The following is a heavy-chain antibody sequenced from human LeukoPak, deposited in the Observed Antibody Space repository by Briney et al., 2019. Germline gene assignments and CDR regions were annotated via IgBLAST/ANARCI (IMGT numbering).Heavy chain of an antibody. CDR3: ARHYSYDILTLDAFDI. Sequence: SETLSLTCTVSGGSISSYYWSWIRQPPGKGLEWIGYIYYSGSTNYNPSLKSRVTISVDTSKDQFSLKLSFVTAADTAVYYCARHYSYDILTLDAFDIWGQGTMVTVSS. CDR2: IYYSGST. CDR1: GGSISSYY. D-gene: IGHD3-9*01. V-gene: IGHV4-59*01. J-gene: IGHJ3*02.